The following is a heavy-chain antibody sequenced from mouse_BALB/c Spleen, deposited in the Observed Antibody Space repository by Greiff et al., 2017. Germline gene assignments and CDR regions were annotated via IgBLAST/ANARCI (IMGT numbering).Heavy chain of an antibody. D-gene: IGHD2-1*01. CDR2: IRLKSNNYAT. Sequence: DVKLVESGGGLVQPGGSMKLSCVASGFTFSNYWMNWVRQSPEKGLEWVAEIRLKSNNYATHYAESVKGRFTISRDDSKSSVYLQMNNLRAEDTGIYYCTPYGNYEAYWGQGTLVTVSA. CDR3: TPYGNYEAY. J-gene: IGHJ3*01. V-gene: IGHV6-6*02. CDR1: GFTFSNYW.